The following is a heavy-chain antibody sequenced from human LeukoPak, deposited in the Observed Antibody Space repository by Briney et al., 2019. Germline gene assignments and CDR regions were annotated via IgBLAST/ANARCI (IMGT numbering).Heavy chain of an antibody. Sequence: GGSLRLSCAASGFTFSSYSMNWVRKAPGKGLEWVSSISSNSIYVFYADSMKGRFTISRDNAKNSLSLQMNSLRAEDTAVYYCARDQIDRIWYFDYWGQGTLVTVSS. CDR3: ARDQIDRIWYFDY. J-gene: IGHJ4*02. D-gene: IGHD3-16*01. V-gene: IGHV3-21*01. CDR2: ISSNSIYV. CDR1: GFTFSSYS.